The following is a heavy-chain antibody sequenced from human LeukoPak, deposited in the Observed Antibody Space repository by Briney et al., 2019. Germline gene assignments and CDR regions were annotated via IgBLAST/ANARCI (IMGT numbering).Heavy chain of an antibody. D-gene: IGHD3-16*02. CDR2: IYYSGST. Sequence: SETLSLTCTVSGGSISSYYWSWIRQPPGKGLEWIGYIYYSGSTNYNPSLKSRVTISVDTSKNQFSLKLSSVTAADTAVYYCARGRDPMITFGGVISRVGYFDYWGQGTLVTVSS. V-gene: IGHV4-59*01. CDR3: ARGRDPMITFGGVISRVGYFDY. CDR1: GGSISSYY. J-gene: IGHJ4*02.